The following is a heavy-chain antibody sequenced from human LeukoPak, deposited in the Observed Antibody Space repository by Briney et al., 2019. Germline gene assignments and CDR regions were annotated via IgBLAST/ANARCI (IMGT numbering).Heavy chain of an antibody. CDR3: ARAGSGYSFDY. CDR1: GGSISSYY. Sequence: PSETLSLTCTVSGGSISSYYWSWIRQPPGKGLEGIAYLFYSGSTNYNPSLKSRLTTSLNTSKNQFSLKLTSVTAADTAVYYCARAGSGYSFDYWGQGTLVTVSS. CDR2: LFYSGST. D-gene: IGHD5-12*01. V-gene: IGHV4-59*01. J-gene: IGHJ4*02.